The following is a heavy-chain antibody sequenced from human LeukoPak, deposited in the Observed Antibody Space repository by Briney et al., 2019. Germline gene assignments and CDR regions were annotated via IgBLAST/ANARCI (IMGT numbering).Heavy chain of an antibody. V-gene: IGHV4-38-2*01. CDR3: ARLLPDSSSCFDY. CDR2: IYHSGST. J-gene: IGHJ4*02. CDR1: GYSISSGYY. D-gene: IGHD6-6*01. Sequence: PSETLSLTCAVSGYSISSGYYWGWIRQPPWKGLEWIGSIYHSGSTYYNPSLKSRVTISVDTSKNQFSLKLSSVTAADTAVYYCARLLPDSSSCFDYWGQGTLVTVSS.